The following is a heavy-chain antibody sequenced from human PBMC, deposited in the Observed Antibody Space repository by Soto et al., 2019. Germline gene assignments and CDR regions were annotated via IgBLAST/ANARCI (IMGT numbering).Heavy chain of an antibody. Sequence: GGSLRLSCAASGFTFSSYAMSWVRQAPEKGLEWVSAISGSGGSTYYADSVKGRFTISRDNSKNTLYLQMNSLRAVDTAVYYCAKVSTVPRWAFDYWGQGTVVPVSS. CDR3: AKVSTVPRWAFDY. V-gene: IGHV3-23*01. CDR1: GFTFSSYA. D-gene: IGHD4-17*01. J-gene: IGHJ4*02. CDR2: ISGSGGST.